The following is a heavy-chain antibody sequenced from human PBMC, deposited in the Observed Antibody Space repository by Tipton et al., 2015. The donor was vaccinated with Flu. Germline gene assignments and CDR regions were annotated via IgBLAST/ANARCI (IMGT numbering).Heavy chain of an antibody. Sequence: SLRLSCAASGFTFSRYSMNWVRQAPGKGLEWVSSISYSSTYIYYADSVKGRFTISRDNAKNSLYLQMNSLRAEDTAVYYCARLKGDTAMITEKDVWGQGTTVTVS. J-gene: IGHJ6*02. CDR2: ISYSSTYI. CDR1: GFTFSRYS. CDR3: ARLKGDTAMITEKDV. D-gene: IGHD5-18*01. V-gene: IGHV3-21*01.